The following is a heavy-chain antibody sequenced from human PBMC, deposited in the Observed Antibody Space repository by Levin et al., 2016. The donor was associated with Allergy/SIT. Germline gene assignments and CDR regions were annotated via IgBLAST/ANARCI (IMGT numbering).Heavy chain of an antibody. CDR2: IDWDDDK. Sequence: SGPTLVKPTQTLTLTCTFSGFSLSTSGMCVSWIRQPPGKALEWLALIDWDDDKYYSTSLKTRLTISKDTSKNQVVLTMTNMDPVDTATYYCARTTLTTDWDIVVVPAAIRSWDWGQGTLVTVSS. J-gene: IGHJ4*02. D-gene: IGHD2-2*02. CDR1: GFSLSTSGMC. CDR3: ARTTLTTDWDIVVVPAAIRSWD. V-gene: IGHV2-70*01.